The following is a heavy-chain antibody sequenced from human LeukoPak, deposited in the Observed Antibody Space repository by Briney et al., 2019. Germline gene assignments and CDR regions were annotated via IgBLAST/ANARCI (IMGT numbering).Heavy chain of an antibody. Sequence: GGSLRLSCAASGFSFRTYGMHWVRQAPGKGLDWVAVIWYDGSTEFYADSVKGRFTISRDNSNNTLYLQMNSLRAEDTAVYSCARDGGYYYGMDVWGQGTTVTVSS. V-gene: IGHV3-33*01. CDR1: GFSFRTYG. J-gene: IGHJ6*02. CDR3: ARDGGYYYGMDV. CDR2: IWYDGSTE.